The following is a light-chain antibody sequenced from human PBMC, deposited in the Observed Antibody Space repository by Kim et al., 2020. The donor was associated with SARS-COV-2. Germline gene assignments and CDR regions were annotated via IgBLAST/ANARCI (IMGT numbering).Light chain of an antibody. J-gene: IGLJ3*02. V-gene: IGLV3-21*04. CDR2: YDS. CDR3: QVWDSSSDHLWV. Sequence: PGKTARLTWGGNNIGSKSVHWYQQKPGQAPVLVIYYDSDRPSGIPERFSGSNSGNTATLTISRVEAGDEADYYFQVWDSSSDHLWVFGGGTQLTVL. CDR1: NIGSKS.